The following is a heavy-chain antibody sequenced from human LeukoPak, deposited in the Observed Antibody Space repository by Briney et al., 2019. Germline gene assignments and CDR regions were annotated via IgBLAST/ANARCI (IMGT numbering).Heavy chain of an antibody. CDR1: GGSFSGYY. CDR3: ASSSRGYSYGDY. D-gene: IGHD5-18*01. Sequence: PSETLSLTCAVYGGSFSGYYWSWIRQPPGKGLEWIGEINHSGSTNYNPSLKSRVTISVDTSKNQFSLKLSSVTAADTAVYYCASSSRGYSYGDYWGQGALVTVSS. J-gene: IGHJ4*02. CDR2: INHSGST. V-gene: IGHV4-34*01.